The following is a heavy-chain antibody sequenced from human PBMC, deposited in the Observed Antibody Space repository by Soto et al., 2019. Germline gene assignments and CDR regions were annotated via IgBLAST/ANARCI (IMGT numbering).Heavy chain of an antibody. CDR3: ARVGPYGSGSYLAY. J-gene: IGHJ4*02. D-gene: IGHD3-10*01. V-gene: IGHV1-2*04. Sequence: ASVKVSCKASGYTFTGYYMHWVRQAPGQGLEWMGWINPNSGGTNYAQKFQGWVTMTRDTSMSTAYMELRSLRSDDTAVYYCARVGPYGSGSYLAYWGQGTLVTVSS. CDR1: GYTFTGYY. CDR2: INPNSGGT.